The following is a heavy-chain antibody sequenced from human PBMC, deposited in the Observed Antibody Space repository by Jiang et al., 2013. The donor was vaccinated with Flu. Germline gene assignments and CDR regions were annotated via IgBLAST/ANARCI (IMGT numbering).Heavy chain of an antibody. V-gene: IGHV3-21*01. D-gene: IGHD3-22*01. CDR1: GFTFSSYS. CDR2: ISSSSSYI. CDR3: ARGMSDSSGYPNDY. J-gene: IGHJ4*02. Sequence: VQLLESGGGLVKPGGSLRLSCAASGFTFSSYSMNWVRQAPGKGLEWVSSISSSSSYIYYADSVKGRFTISRDNAKNSLYLQMNSLRAEDTAVYYCARGMSDSSGYPNDYWGQGTLVTVSS.